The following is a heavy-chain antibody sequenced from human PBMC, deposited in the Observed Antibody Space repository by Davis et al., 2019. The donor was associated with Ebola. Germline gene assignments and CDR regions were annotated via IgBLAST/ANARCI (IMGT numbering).Heavy chain of an antibody. CDR3: ARGVRYSSGWWRPLFDY. CDR2: IYYSGST. J-gene: IGHJ4*02. Sequence: MPSETLSLTCAVYGGSFSGYYWSWIRQPPGKGLEWIGYIYYSGSTNYNPSLKSRVTISVDTSKNQFSLKLSSVTAADTAVYYCARGVRYSSGWWRPLFDYWGQGTLVTVSS. CDR1: GGSFSGYY. V-gene: IGHV4-59*12. D-gene: IGHD6-19*01.